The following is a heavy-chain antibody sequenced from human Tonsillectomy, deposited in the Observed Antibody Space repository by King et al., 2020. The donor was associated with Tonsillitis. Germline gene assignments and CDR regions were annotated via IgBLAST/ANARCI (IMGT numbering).Heavy chain of an antibody. CDR3: PTDPPPLFVTMVRGVRGRYFDL. CDR1: GFTFSNAW. D-gene: IGHD3-10*01. CDR2: IKSKTDGGTT. V-gene: IGHV3-15*01. Sequence: VQLVESGGGLVKPGGSLRLSCAASGFTFSNAWMSWVRQAPGKGLEWVGRIKSKTDGGTTDYAAPVKGRFTITRDDSKNTLYLQMNSLKTEDTAVYYCPTDPPPLFVTMVRGVRGRYFDLWGRGTLVTVSS. J-gene: IGHJ2*01.